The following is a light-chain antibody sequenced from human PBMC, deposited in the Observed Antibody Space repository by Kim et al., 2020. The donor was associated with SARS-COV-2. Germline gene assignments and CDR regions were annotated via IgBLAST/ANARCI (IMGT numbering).Light chain of an antibody. V-gene: IGKV1-39*01. Sequence: SVGGRVTITCRASQNITSFLTWYQQRPGKAPKLLIYAASTLQIGVPSRFSGSGSGTDFTLTITSLQPEDFATYYCQQSHTAPLLTFGGGTKVDIK. CDR3: QQSHTAPLLT. CDR2: AAS. J-gene: IGKJ4*01. CDR1: QNITSF.